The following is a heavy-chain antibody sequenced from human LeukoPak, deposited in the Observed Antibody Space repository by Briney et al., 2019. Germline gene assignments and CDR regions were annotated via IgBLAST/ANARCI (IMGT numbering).Heavy chain of an antibody. J-gene: IGHJ4*02. Sequence: ASVKVSCKASGYTFTGYYMHWVRQAPGQGLEWMGWINPNSGGTNYAQKFQGWVTMTRDTSISTAYMELSRLRSDDTAVYYCAILSGYSYGYPSDYWGQGTLVTVSS. CDR1: GYTFTGYY. CDR2: INPNSGGT. D-gene: IGHD5-18*01. V-gene: IGHV1-2*04. CDR3: AILSGYSYGYPSDY.